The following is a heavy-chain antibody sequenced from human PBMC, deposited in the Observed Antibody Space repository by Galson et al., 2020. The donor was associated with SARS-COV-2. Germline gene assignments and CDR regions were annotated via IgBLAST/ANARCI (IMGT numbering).Heavy chain of an antibody. J-gene: IGHJ5*02. V-gene: IGHV3-64D*06. Sequence: GGSLRLSCSASGFIFSDYAMHWVRQAPGTGLEYVSAISSNGGTSFYADSVNGRFTMSRDNSKNMFYLQMTALRLEDTAFYYCLSYSSTRQNHWGQGTLVTVSS. CDR2: ISSNGGTS. CDR1: GFIFSDYA. D-gene: IGHD2-2*01. CDR3: LSYSSTRQNH.